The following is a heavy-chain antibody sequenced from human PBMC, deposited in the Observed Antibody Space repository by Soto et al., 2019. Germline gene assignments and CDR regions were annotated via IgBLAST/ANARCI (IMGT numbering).Heavy chain of an antibody. D-gene: IGHD3-9*01. J-gene: IGHJ4*02. V-gene: IGHV3-23*01. Sequence: PGGSLRLSCAASGFTFSSYAMSWVRQAPGKGLEWVSAISGSGGSTYYADSVKGRFTISRDNSKNTLYLQMNSLRAEDTAVYYCAEASILRYFDWLLGYWGQGTLVTVSS. CDR1: GFTFSSYA. CDR3: AEASILRYFDWLLGY. CDR2: ISGSGGST.